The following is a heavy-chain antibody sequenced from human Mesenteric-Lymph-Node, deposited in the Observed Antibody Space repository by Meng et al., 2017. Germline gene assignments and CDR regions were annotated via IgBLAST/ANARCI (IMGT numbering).Heavy chain of an antibody. Sequence: GPLQGSAPGALNPPVPLSRTSAGLGGSIRSINWWSWVRQPLGKVLEWIGEIYHSVSTNYNPSLKSRVTISVDKSKNQFSLKLSSVTAADTAVYYCARVVTALWGYYFDYWGQGTLVTVSS. D-gene: IGHD2-21*02. CDR3: ARVVTALWGYYFDY. V-gene: IGHV4-4*03. CDR1: GGSIRSINW. J-gene: IGHJ4*02. CDR2: IYHSVST.